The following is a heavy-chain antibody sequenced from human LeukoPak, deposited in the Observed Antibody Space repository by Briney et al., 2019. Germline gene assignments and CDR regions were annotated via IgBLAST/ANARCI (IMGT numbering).Heavy chain of an antibody. CDR3: ARVTTGDWYGDF. CDR2: IKKKGNSYTT. CDR1: GFTFSDHY. J-gene: IGHJ4*02. D-gene: IGHD6-19*01. V-gene: IGHV3-72*01. Sequence: GGSLRLSCTAPGFTFSDHYMDWVRQAPGKGLEWVGRIKKKGNSYTTEYGASVKGRFTISRDDSKNSLYLQMNSLKTEDTAVYYCARVTTGDWYGDFWGQGSLVTVSS.